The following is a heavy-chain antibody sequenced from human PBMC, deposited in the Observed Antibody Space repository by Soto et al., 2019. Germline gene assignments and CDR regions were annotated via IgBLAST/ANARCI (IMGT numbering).Heavy chain of an antibody. CDR1: GFTFSSYA. CDR3: AKDRVEWGSYDY. CDR2: ISGSGGST. D-gene: IGHD7-27*01. J-gene: IGHJ4*02. Sequence: EVQMLESGGGLVQPGESLRLSCAASGFTFSSYAMSWVRQAPGKGLKWVSTISGSGGSTYYAESVKGRFTISRDNSKNTLYLQMNSLRAEDTAVYYCAKDRVEWGSYDYWGQGILVTVSS. V-gene: IGHV3-23*01.